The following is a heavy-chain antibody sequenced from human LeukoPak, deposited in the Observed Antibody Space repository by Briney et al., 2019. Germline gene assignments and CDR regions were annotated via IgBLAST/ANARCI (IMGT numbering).Heavy chain of an antibody. Sequence: GGSLRLSCAASGFTFSDYYMSWIRQAPGKGLEWVSYISSSGSTIYYADSVKGRFTISRDNAKNSLYLQMSSLRAEDTAVYYCARDLDWELPKPSYYYYYGMDVWGQGTTVTVSS. CDR1: GFTFSDYY. V-gene: IGHV3-11*01. J-gene: IGHJ6*02. D-gene: IGHD1-26*01. CDR2: ISSSGSTI. CDR3: ARDLDWELPKPSYYYYYGMDV.